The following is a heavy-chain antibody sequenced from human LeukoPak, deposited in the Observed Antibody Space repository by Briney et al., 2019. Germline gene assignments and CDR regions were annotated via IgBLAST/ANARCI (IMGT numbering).Heavy chain of an antibody. CDR2: INHSEST. J-gene: IGHJ5*02. Sequence: SETLSLTCAVYGGSFSGYYWSWIRQPPGKGLEWIGEINHSESTNYNPSLKSRVTISVDTSKNQFSLKLSSVTAADTAVYYCARRRIQLWFSGWFDPWGQGTLVTVSS. V-gene: IGHV4-34*01. CDR3: ARRRIQLWFSGWFDP. CDR1: GGSFSGYY. D-gene: IGHD5-18*01.